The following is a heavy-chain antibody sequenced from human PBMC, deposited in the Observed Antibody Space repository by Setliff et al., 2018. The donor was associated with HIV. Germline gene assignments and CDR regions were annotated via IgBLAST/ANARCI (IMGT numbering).Heavy chain of an antibody. CDR2: IYYSGST. Sequence: ASETLSLTCTVSGGSITSGGYYWSWIRQHPGRGLEWIGYIYYSGSTYYNPSLKSRVTISVDTSKNQFSLKLSSVTAADTAVYYCARTTMVRGVMLTLPRYFDYWGQGTLVTVSS. D-gene: IGHD3-10*01. J-gene: IGHJ4*02. CDR3: ARTTMVRGVMLTLPRYFDY. V-gene: IGHV4-31*03. CDR1: GGSITSGGYY.